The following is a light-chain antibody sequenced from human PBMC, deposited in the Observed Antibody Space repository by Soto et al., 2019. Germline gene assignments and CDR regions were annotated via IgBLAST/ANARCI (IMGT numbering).Light chain of an antibody. CDR1: RSIRND. CDR2: GAS. V-gene: IGKV1-6*02. Sequence: IQMTQSPSSRSASVGDRVTLTCRSSRSIRNDLAWYQQRPGKAPRLLVYGASSLKPGAPSRFSGSGSGTDFTLTISGLQPEDFASYYCLQDYDYPYTFGQGTTMDI. J-gene: IGKJ2*01. CDR3: LQDYDYPYT.